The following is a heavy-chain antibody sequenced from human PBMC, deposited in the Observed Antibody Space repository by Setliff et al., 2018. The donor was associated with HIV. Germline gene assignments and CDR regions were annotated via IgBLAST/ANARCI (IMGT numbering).Heavy chain of an antibody. CDR1: GFTVSNNY. CDR2: IHSGGST. Sequence: LRLSCAASGFTVSNNYMSWVRQAPGKGLEWVSVIHSGGSTKYADSVKGRFTISRDTSINILYLHMNRLIAEDTAVYYCAKGIKWLHPWGQGTLVTVSS. CDR3: AKGIKWLHP. J-gene: IGHJ5*02. V-gene: IGHV3-53*01.